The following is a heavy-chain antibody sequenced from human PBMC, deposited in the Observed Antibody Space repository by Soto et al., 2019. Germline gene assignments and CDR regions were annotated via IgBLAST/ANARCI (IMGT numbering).Heavy chain of an antibody. D-gene: IGHD4-4*01. V-gene: IGHV4-59*01. CDR1: GGSISSYY. CDR2: IYYSGST. Sequence: SETLSLTCTVSGGSISSYYWSWIRQPPGKGLEWIGYIYYSGSTNYNPSLKSRVTISVDTSKNQFSLKLSSVTAADTAVYYCARDGYTVTPNYYYGMDVWGQGTTVT. CDR3: ARDGYTVTPNYYYGMDV. J-gene: IGHJ6*02.